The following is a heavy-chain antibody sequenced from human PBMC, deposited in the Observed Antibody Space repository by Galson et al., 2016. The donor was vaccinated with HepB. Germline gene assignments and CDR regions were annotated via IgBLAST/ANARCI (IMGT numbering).Heavy chain of an antibody. CDR2: ISGSGAST. V-gene: IGHV3-23*01. J-gene: IGHJ4*02. Sequence: SLRLSCAASGFTFSNYVMSWVRQAPGRGLEWVSGISGSGASTTYADSVKGRFTISRDNSKNTLYLQMNSLRAEDTAVYYCARDLPLLGWGQGTLVTVSS. D-gene: IGHD2-15*01. CDR3: ARDLPLLG. CDR1: GFTFSNYV.